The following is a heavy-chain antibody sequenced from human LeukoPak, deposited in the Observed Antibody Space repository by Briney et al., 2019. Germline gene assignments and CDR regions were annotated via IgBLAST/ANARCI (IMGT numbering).Heavy chain of an antibody. V-gene: IGHV4-39*07. CDR3: AREYGSGWYDFDY. CDR1: NGSISSSSYY. D-gene: IGHD6-19*01. Sequence: SETLSLTCTVSNGSISSSSYYWGWIRQPPGKGLEWIGSIYYSGTTYYNPSLKTRVSISVDTSKNQFSLKLSSVTAADTAVYYCAREYGSGWYDFDYWGQGTLVTVSS. CDR2: IYYSGTT. J-gene: IGHJ4*02.